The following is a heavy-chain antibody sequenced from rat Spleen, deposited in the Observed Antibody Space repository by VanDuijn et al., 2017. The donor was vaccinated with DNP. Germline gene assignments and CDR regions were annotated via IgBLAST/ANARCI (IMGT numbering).Heavy chain of an antibody. CDR1: GFTFSSNW. CDR2: INTDGGST. J-gene: IGHJ3*01. V-gene: IGHV5-58*01. CDR3: ARQRVMYTTATGFAY. D-gene: IGHD1-6*01. Sequence: EVQLVETGGGLVQPGRSLKLSCVASGFTFSSNWMYWIRQAPGKGLEWVASINTDGGSTYYPDSVKGRFTISRDNAKSSLYLQMNSLRSEDTATYYCARQRVMYTTATGFAYWGQGTLVTVSS.